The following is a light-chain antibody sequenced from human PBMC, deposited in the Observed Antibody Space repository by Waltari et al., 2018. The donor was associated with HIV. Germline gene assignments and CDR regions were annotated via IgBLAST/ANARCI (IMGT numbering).Light chain of an antibody. V-gene: IGLV3-1*01. J-gene: IGLJ2*01. CDR3: QTWDSSTVL. CDR2: QDD. Sequence: SFELPQPPSVSVSPGQTASIPCSGDKLGNKYTCWYQQKPGQSPVLVIYQDDKRPSGIPERFSGSNSGNTAALTISGTQALDEADYFCQTWDSSTVLFGGGTKLTVL. CDR1: KLGNKY.